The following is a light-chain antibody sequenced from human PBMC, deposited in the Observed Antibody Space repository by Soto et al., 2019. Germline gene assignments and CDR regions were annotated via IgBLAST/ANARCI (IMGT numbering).Light chain of an antibody. J-gene: IGLJ2*01. Sequence: QSALTQPASVSGSPGQSITISCTGTSSDVGGYNYVSWYQQHPGKAPKLMIYDVSNRPSGVSNRFSGSKSGNTASLTISGLQAEAEADYYCSSYTISTLVVFGGGTKLTVL. CDR1: SSDVGGYNY. V-gene: IGLV2-14*01. CDR3: SSYTISTLVV. CDR2: DVS.